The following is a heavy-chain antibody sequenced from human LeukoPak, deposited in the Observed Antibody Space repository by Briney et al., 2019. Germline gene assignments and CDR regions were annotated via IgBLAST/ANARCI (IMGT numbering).Heavy chain of an antibody. J-gene: IGHJ6*02. D-gene: IGHD1/OR15-1a*01. CDR2: ISYDGSNK. V-gene: IGHV3-30*18. CDR1: GFTFSSYG. CDR3: AKLGSQLEQRRDYYYGMDV. Sequence: SGGSLRLSCAASGFTFSSYGMHWVRQAPGKGLEWVAVISYDGSNKYYADSVKGLFTISRDNSKNTLYLQMNSLRAEDTAVYYCAKLGSQLEQRRDYYYGMDVWGQGTTVTVSS.